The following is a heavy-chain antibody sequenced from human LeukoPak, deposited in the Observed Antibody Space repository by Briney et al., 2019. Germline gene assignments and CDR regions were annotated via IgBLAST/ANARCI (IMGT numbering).Heavy chain of an antibody. Sequence: PSQTLSLTCTVSDGSISSAYRWTWIRQSAGKGLEWIGRVDTSGSTKYNPSLKSRVTILFDTSKNQFSLRLTSVTAADTAVYYCTSGEYTQGSDVWGQGTMVTVTS. CDR2: VDTSGST. CDR3: TSGEYTQGSDV. V-gene: IGHV4-61*02. CDR1: DGSISSAYR. D-gene: IGHD4-17*01. J-gene: IGHJ3*01.